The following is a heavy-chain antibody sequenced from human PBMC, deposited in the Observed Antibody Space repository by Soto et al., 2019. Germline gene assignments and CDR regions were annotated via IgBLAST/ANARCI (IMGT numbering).Heavy chain of an antibody. D-gene: IGHD5-12*01. CDR3: ARDFKRGYSGYDFGRYYYYYGMDV. J-gene: IGHJ6*02. CDR1: GFTFSSYA. CDR2: ISYDGSNK. V-gene: IGHV3-30-3*01. Sequence: PGGSLRLSCAASGFTFSSYAMHWVRQAPGKGLEWVAVISYDGSNKYCADSVKGRFTISRDNSKNTLYLQMNSLRAEDTAVYYCARDFKRGYSGYDFGRYYYYYGMDVWGQGTTVTVSS.